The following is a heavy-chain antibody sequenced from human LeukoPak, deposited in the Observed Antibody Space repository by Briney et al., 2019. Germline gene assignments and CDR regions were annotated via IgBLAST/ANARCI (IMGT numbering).Heavy chain of an antibody. CDR1: RGSISSNY. Sequence: SETLSLTCSVSRGSISSNYWSWIRQPPGKGLEWIGSIYYSGSTYYNPSLKSRVTISVDTSKNQFSLKLSSVTAADTAVYYCARSSGYVSYFDYWGQGTLVTVSS. V-gene: IGHV4-39*01. CDR2: IYYSGST. J-gene: IGHJ4*02. D-gene: IGHD5-12*01. CDR3: ARSSGYVSYFDY.